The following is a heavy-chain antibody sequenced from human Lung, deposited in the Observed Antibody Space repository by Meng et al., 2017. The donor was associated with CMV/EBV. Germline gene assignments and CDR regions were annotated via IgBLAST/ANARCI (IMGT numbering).Heavy chain of an antibody. J-gene: IGHJ1*01. CDR1: GGSISSYY. CDR3: ARDSRSGLEYFQH. Sequence: SETXSLTCTVSGGSISSYYWSWIRQPPGKGLEWIGYIYYSGSTNYNPSLKSRVTISVDTSKNQFSLKLSSVTAADTAVYYCARDSRSGLEYFQHWGQGTLVTVSS. D-gene: IGHD1-14*01. V-gene: IGHV4-59*01. CDR2: IYYSGST.